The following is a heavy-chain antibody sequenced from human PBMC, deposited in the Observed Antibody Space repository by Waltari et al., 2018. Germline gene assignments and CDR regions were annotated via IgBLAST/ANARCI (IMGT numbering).Heavy chain of an antibody. CDR2: VIPIFGTA. V-gene: IGHV1-69*06. J-gene: IGHJ4*02. D-gene: IGHD6-6*01. CDR1: GGTVSSYA. Sequence: QVQLVQSGAEVKKPGSSVKVSCKASGGTVSSYAISWVRQAPGQGLEGMGGVIPIFGTANYAQKFQGRVTITADKSTSTAYMELSSLRSEDTAVYYCARQYSSSSGVYGYWGQGTLVTVSS. CDR3: ARQYSSSSGVYGY.